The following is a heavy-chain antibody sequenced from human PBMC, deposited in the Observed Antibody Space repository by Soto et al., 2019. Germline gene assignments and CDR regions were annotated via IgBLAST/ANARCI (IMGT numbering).Heavy chain of an antibody. J-gene: IGHJ4*02. CDR2: IKSKTDGGTT. Sequence: GESLKISCAASGFTFSNAWMSWVRQAPGKGLEWVGRIKSKTDGGTTDYAAPVKGRFTISRDDSKNTLYLQMNSLKTEDTAVYYCTTDGPESVMVRGVINQVGGKYYFDYWGQGTLVTVSS. V-gene: IGHV3-15*01. CDR1: GFTFSNAW. CDR3: TTDGPESVMVRGVINQVGGKYYFDY. D-gene: IGHD3-10*01.